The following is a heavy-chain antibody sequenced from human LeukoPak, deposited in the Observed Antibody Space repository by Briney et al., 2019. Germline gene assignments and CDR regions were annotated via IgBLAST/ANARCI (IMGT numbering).Heavy chain of an antibody. J-gene: IGHJ5*02. CDR3: ARLTYFDPYYWLDT. Sequence: GPTLVNPTQTLTLTCTIPGVSLKSDDVRVTCIRQPPGKALEWLGRVDWDGDALYTPPLKTRLTISKDTSKNQMSLTMTNMNPVDTGTYYCARLTYFDPYYWLDTWGQGTQVTVSS. CDR1: GVSLKSDDVR. V-gene: IGHV2-70*04. CDR2: VDWDGDA. D-gene: IGHD3-9*01.